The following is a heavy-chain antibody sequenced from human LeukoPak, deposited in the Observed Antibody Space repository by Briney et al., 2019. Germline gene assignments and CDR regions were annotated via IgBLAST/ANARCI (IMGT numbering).Heavy chain of an antibody. D-gene: IGHD2-15*01. CDR3: ARASKTYCSGGICYTFDY. CDR2: ISSSSSYI. J-gene: IGHJ4*02. V-gene: IGHV3-21*01. Sequence: GGSLRLSCAASGFAFNFYTMSWVRQAPGKGLEWVSSISSSSSYIYYADSVKGRFTISRDNAENSLYLRMNSLRAEDTAVYYCARASKTYCSGGICYTFDYWGQGTLVTVSS. CDR1: GFAFNFYT.